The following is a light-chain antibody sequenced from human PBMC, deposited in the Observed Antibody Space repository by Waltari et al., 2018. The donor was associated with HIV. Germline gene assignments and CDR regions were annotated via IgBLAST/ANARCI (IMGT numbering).Light chain of an antibody. CDR2: GAS. Sequence: ETLIPPSPGAPSVPPGELFTLSCRASQSVSTNLAWYQQKPGQPPRLLIYGASARATDGPARFSGSGSGTEFNLTIAALRSEDLAVYFCQQYNSWPLTFGPGSKVNIK. CDR1: QSVSTN. CDR3: QQYNSWPLT. V-gene: IGKV3D-15*01. J-gene: IGKJ3*01.